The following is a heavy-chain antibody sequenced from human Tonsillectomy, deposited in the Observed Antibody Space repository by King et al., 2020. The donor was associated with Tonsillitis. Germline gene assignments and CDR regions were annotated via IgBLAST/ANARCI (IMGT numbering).Heavy chain of an antibody. Sequence: VQLVQSGAEVKKPGASVKVSCKASGYTFPIYDITWVRQAPGQGLEWMGRITAYSGNTNYAQKLQGRVTMTTDTSTSTAYMELRGLSFDDTAVYYCARLVGEMATIPSPPDFWGQGTLVTVSS. D-gene: IGHD5-24*01. CDR1: GYTFPIYD. V-gene: IGHV1-18*01. CDR2: ITAYSGNT. J-gene: IGHJ4*02. CDR3: ARLVGEMATIPSPPDF.